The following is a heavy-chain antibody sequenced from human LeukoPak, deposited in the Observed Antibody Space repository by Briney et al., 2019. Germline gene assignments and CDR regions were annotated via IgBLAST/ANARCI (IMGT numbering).Heavy chain of an antibody. Sequence: PSETLSLTCTVSGGLISRIEYYWGWVRQSPVKGLEWLGHIYHTGTTLYSPHLNNRLTVSVDSSKNQFSLTLNSVTAADTAVYYCASVSVWELATHTGGSFDYWGRGILVTVSS. CDR2: IYHTGTT. D-gene: IGHD1-26*01. CDR1: GGLISRIEYY. CDR3: ASVSVWELATHTGGSFDY. J-gene: IGHJ4*02. V-gene: IGHV4-30-4*01.